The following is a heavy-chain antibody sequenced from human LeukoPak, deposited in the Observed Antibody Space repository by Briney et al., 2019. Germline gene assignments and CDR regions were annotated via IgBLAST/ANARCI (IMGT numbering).Heavy chain of an antibody. CDR1: DDSFSSHY. Sequence: PAETLSLTCAVSDDSFSSHYWTWIRQPPGKGREWVGYISYIGSTNYNPSLKSRATISIDTSKNQFSLQLTSVTAADTAVYYCAIDLVTGTKGFDIWGQGTMVSVSS. CDR3: AIDLVTGTKGFDI. CDR2: ISYIGST. D-gene: IGHD4-17*01. J-gene: IGHJ3*02. V-gene: IGHV4-59*11.